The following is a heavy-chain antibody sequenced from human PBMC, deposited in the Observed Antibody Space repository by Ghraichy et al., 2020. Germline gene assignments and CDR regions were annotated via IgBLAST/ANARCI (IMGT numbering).Heavy chain of an antibody. Sequence: GGSLRLSCVGSGFSFSIHSMNWVRQSPGKGLEWVSYITTSSRTTSYADSVRGLFTISRDNAQNSLYLQMNSLRDEDTAVYYCARGATVVRFFYFNGMDVWGQGTPVTVSS. J-gene: IGHJ6*02. V-gene: IGHV3-48*02. D-gene: IGHD4-23*01. CDR2: ITTSSRTT. CDR1: GFSFSIHS. CDR3: ARGATVVRFFYFNGMDV.